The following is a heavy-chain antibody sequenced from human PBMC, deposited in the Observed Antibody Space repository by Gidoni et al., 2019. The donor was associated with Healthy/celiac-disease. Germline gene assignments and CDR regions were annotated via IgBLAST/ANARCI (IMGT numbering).Heavy chain of an antibody. CDR2: ISSNGGST. CDR1: GFTFSSYA. J-gene: IGHJ4*02. D-gene: IGHD4-17*01. V-gene: IGHV3-64*01. Sequence: EVQLVESGGGLVQPGGSLRLSCAAFGFTFSSYAMHWVHQAPGKGLEYVSAISSNGGSTYYANSVKGRFTISRDNSKNTLYLQMGSLRAEDMAVYYCARVSQGGWGYGDYDYWGQGTLVTVSS. CDR3: ARVSQGGWGYGDYDY.